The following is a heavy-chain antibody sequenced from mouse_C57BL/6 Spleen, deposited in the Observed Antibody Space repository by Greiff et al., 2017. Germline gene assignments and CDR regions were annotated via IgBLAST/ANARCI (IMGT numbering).Heavy chain of an antibody. CDR1: GYSFTDYN. CDR3: ARSGNSAWFAY. CDR2: INPNYGTT. D-gene: IGHD3-1*01. V-gene: IGHV1-39*01. J-gene: IGHJ3*01. Sequence: EVQRVESGPELVKPGASVKISCKASGYSFTDYNLNWVKQSHGKSLEWIGIINPNYGTTSYNQKFKGKATLTVDQSSSTAYMQLNSLTSEDSAVYYCARSGNSAWFAYWGQGTLVTVSA.